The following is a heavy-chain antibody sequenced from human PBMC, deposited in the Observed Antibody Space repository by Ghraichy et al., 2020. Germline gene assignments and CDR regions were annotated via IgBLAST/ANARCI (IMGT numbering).Heavy chain of an antibody. V-gene: IGHV3-53*01. J-gene: IGHJ4*02. CDR2: IYSGGTT. Sequence: GGSLRLSCAASGFTVSSNYMSWVRQAPGKGLEWVSVIYSGGTTLYADSVKCLFTISRNNSNNTLYLQMNNLRAEDTAVYYCAKGDCGGDCAPDYWGQGTLVTVS. D-gene: IGHD2-21*02. CDR1: GFTVSSNY. CDR3: AKGDCGGDCAPDY.